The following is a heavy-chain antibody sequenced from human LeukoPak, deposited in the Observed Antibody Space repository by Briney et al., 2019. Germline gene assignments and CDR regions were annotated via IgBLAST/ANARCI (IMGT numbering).Heavy chain of an antibody. CDR3: ARLHPAPIAVAGRASFEY. D-gene: IGHD6-19*01. V-gene: IGHV4-34*01. Sequence: SETLSLTCAVYVGSFSGYYWSGIRQPPGKGLEWSGEINHSVSTSYNPSLKSRVTISVDRSKNRFSWKLSSLPAAATAVYYCARLHPAPIAVAGRASFEYWGQGTLLTVSS. CDR1: VGSFSGYY. J-gene: IGHJ4*02. CDR2: INHSVST.